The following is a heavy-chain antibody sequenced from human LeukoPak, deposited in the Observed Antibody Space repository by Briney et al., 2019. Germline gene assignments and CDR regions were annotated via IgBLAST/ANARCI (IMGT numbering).Heavy chain of an antibody. Sequence: GASVKVSCKASGGTFISYAISWVRQAPGQGLEWTGGIIPIFGTANYAQKFQGRVTITADESTSTAYMEPSSLRSEDTAVYYCARAGYYDSSGIPRYWGQGTLVTVSS. D-gene: IGHD3-22*01. J-gene: IGHJ4*02. CDR1: GGTFISYA. V-gene: IGHV1-69*13. CDR3: ARAGYYDSSGIPRY. CDR2: IIPIFGTA.